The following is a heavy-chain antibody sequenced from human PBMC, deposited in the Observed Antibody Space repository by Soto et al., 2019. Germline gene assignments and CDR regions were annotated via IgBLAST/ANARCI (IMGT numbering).Heavy chain of an antibody. Sequence: SETLSLTCAVSGGSFSGYYWSWIRQPPGKGLEWIGEINHSGSTNYNPSLKSRVTISVDTSKNQFPLKLSSVTAADTAVYYCARYTAMATRTLDYWGQGTLVTVSS. CDR3: ARYTAMATRTLDY. D-gene: IGHD5-18*01. V-gene: IGHV4-34*01. CDR2: INHSGST. CDR1: GGSFSGYY. J-gene: IGHJ4*02.